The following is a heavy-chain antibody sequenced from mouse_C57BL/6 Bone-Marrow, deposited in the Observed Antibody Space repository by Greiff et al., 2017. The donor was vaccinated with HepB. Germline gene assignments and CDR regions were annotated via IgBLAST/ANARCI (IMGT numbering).Heavy chain of an antibody. CDR2: INPYNGGT. CDR1: GYTFTDYY. V-gene: IGHV1-19*01. D-gene: IGHD2-14*01. CDR3: ARPIGDLYYAMDY. J-gene: IGHJ4*01. Sequence: VQLQQSGPVLVKPGASVKMSCKASGYTFTDYYMNWVKQSHGKSLEWIGVINPYNGGTSYNQKFKGKATLTVDKSSSTAYMQLSSLTSEDSAVYYCARPIGDLYYAMDYWGQGTSVTVSS.